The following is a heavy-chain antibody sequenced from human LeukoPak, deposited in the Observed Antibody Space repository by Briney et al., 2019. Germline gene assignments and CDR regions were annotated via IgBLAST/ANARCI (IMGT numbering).Heavy chain of an antibody. J-gene: IGHJ4*02. V-gene: IGHV3-7*03. CDR1: GFTFSSYW. CDR3: AKAYGTNGYFQLPIDF. D-gene: IGHD2-8*01. CDR2: IKQDGSEK. Sequence: SGGSLRLSCAASGFTFSSYWMNWVRQAPGKRLEWVANIKQDGSEKYYVDSVKGRFTISRDNANNSLYLQMNSLRAEDTAIYYCAKAYGTNGYFQLPIDFWGQGTLVTVSS.